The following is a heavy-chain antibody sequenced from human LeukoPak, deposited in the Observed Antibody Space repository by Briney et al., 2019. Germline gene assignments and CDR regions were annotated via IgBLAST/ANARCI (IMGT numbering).Heavy chain of an antibody. V-gene: IGHV4-34*01. Sequence: PSETLSLTCAVYGGSFSGYYWSWIRQPPGKGLEWIGEINHSGSTNYNPSLKSRVTISVDTSKNQFSLKLSPVTAADTAVYYCARGQDLVLLLDLPFDYWGQGTLVTVSS. CDR2: INHSGST. J-gene: IGHJ4*02. D-gene: IGHD2-15*01. CDR1: GGSFSGYY. CDR3: ARGQDLVLLLDLPFDY.